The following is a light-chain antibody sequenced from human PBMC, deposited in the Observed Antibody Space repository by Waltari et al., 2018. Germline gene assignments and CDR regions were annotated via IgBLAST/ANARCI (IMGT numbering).Light chain of an antibody. CDR3: QQYDNLPGA. CDR1: QDISNY. Sequence: DIQMTQSPSSLSPSVVRRVPITRQSRQDISNYLNWYQQKPGKAPKFLIYDASNWETVVPSRFSGNGAGTDFTFTIGSLQPEEIATYYCQQYDNLPGAFGGGTKVEIK. J-gene: IGKJ4*01. CDR2: DAS. V-gene: IGKV1-33*01.